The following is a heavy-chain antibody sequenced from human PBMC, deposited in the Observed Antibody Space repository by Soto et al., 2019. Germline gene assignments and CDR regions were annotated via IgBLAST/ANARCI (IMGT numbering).Heavy chain of an antibody. CDR1: GFTFSSYS. CDR2: ISGNGRIT. J-gene: IGHJ3*02. Sequence: DVQLLQSGGGLVQPGGSLRLSCEASGFTFSSYSINWVRQAPWTGLEWVSGISGNGRITHYADSVKGRFTIAIDNSKNALYLEMTNLRTEDTARDYCVKPYFDFWSGYYGAAKDDVFDIWGQVTMVTVSS. V-gene: IGHV3-23*01. D-gene: IGHD3-3*01. CDR3: VKPYFDFWSGYYGAAKDDVFDI.